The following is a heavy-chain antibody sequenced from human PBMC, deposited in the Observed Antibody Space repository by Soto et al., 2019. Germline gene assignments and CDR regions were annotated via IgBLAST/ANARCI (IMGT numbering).Heavy chain of an antibody. CDR1: GGSISSYY. Sequence: SETMSLTCTVSGGSISSYYWSWIRQPPGKGLEWIGYIYYSGGTNYNPSLKSRVTISVDTSKNQFSLKLSSVTAADTAVYYCARTQYYYDSSGYYYPGFFDYWGQGTLVTVSS. CDR3: ARTQYYYDSSGYYYPGFFDY. CDR2: IYYSGGT. J-gene: IGHJ4*02. D-gene: IGHD3-22*01. V-gene: IGHV4-59*01.